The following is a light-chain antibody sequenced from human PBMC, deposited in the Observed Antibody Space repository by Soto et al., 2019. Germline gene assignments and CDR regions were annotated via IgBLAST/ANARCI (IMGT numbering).Light chain of an antibody. CDR1: QGINSF. Sequence: IQLTQSPSSLSASVGDRVTITCRASQGINSFLAWYQQKPGKAPKLLIYAASTLQSGVPSRFSGSGSGTDFTLTISRLEPEDFAVYYCQQYGNSYTFGQGTKLEVK. V-gene: IGKV1-9*01. CDR3: QQYGNSYT. CDR2: AAS. J-gene: IGKJ2*01.